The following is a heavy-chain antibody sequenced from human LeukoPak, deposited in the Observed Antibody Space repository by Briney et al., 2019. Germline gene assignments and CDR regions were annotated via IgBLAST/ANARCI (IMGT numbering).Heavy chain of an antibody. D-gene: IGHD2-2*01. CDR3: ARSCSSTSCPEDYYGMDV. CDR1: GFTFRSYE. Sequence: GGSLRLSCAASGFTFRSYEMNWVRQAPGKGLEWVSYISSSGSAIYYADSVKGRFTISRDNAKNSLYLQMNSLRAEDTAVYYCARSCSSTSCPEDYYGMDVWGQGTTVTVSS. V-gene: IGHV3-48*03. J-gene: IGHJ6*02. CDR2: ISSSGSAI.